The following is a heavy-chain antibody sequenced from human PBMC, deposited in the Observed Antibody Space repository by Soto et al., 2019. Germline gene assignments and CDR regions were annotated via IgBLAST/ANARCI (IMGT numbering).Heavy chain of an antibody. V-gene: IGHV3-48*02. CDR2: ISTSGSTK. CDR1: GFTFSYYS. J-gene: IGHJ3*02. D-gene: IGHD3-16*01. CDR3: ARVEGGFDI. Sequence: EVQLVESGGGLVQPGGSLRPSCAASGFTFSYYSMNWVRQAPGKGLEWLSYISTSGSTKYYADSVKGRFTISRDNANNSLYLQMSSLRDEDTAVYYCARVEGGFDIWGQGTMVTVSS.